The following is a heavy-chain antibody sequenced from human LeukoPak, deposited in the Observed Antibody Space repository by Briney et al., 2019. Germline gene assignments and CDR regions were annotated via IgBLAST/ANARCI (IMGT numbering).Heavy chain of an antibody. CDR1: GFTFSSCK. CDR2: ISYDGSIE. J-gene: IGHJ4*02. D-gene: IGHD5-24*01. CDR3: ATAGDGYNELNY. Sequence: GGSLRLSCAASGFTFSSCKMHWVRQAPGKGLEWVAVISYDGSIEYYVDSVKGRFTISRDNSKNTLFLQMNSLRAEDTAVYYCATAGDGYNELNYWGQGTRVTVSS. V-gene: IGHV3-30*03.